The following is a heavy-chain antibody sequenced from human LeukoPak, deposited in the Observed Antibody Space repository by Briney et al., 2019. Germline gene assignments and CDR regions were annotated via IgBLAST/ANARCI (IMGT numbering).Heavy chain of an antibody. CDR2: IIPIFGTA. Sequence: SVKVSCKASGGTFSSYAISWVRQAPGQGLEWMGGIIPIFGTANYAQKFQGRVTITADESTSTAYLELSSLRSEDTAVYYRARASRNWNYAFDVWGQGTMVTVSS. CDR1: GGTFSSYA. V-gene: IGHV1-69*01. CDR3: ARASRNWNYAFDV. D-gene: IGHD1-7*01. J-gene: IGHJ3*01.